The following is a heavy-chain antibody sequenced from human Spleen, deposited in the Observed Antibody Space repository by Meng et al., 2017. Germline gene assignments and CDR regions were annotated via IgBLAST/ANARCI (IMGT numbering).Heavy chain of an antibody. D-gene: IGHD4-23*01. Sequence: ASVKVSCKPSGYNFPDYYIHWVRRAPGQGLEWMGWSNTGNGNTKFPRGLQGRVTITRDTSASTAYMELSGLRSEDTAVYYCARDRPDYGGNSDWGQGTLVTVSS. V-gene: IGHV1/OR15-3*02. CDR2: SNTGNGNT. CDR3: ARDRPDYGGNSD. J-gene: IGHJ4*02. CDR1: GYNFPDYY.